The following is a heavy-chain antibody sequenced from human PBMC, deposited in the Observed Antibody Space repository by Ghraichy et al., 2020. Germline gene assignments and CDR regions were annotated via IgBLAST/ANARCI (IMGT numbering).Heavy chain of an antibody. CDR1: GGSFSGYY. CDR3: ARGPRSGDYYDSSGYSQKEVEYFQH. Sequence: SETLSLTCAVYGGSFSGYYWSWIRQPPGKGLEWIGEINHSGSTNYNPSLKSRVTISVDTSKNQFSLKLSSVTAADTAVYYCARGPRSGDYYDSSGYSQKEVEYFQHWGQGTLVTVSS. D-gene: IGHD3-22*01. CDR2: INHSGST. V-gene: IGHV4-34*01. J-gene: IGHJ1*01.